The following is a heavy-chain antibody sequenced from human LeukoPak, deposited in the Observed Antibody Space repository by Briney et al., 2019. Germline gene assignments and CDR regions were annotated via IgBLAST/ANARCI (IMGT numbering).Heavy chain of an antibody. D-gene: IGHD3-10*01. J-gene: IGHJ4*02. Sequence: SETLSLTCAVYGGSFSGYYWSWIRQPPGKGLEWIGEINHSGSTNYNPSLKSRVTISVDTSKNQFSLKLSSVTAADTAVYYCAKDPVTYYYGSGSYYYWGQGTLVTVSS. CDR3: AKDPVTYYYGSGSYYY. V-gene: IGHV4-34*01. CDR2: INHSGST. CDR1: GGSFSGYY.